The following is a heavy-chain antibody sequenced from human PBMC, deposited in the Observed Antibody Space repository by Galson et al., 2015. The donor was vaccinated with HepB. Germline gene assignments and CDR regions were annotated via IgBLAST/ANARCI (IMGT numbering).Heavy chain of an antibody. CDR2: ISAYNRKT. CDR3: ARGALVVGVAATLNHGFDP. D-gene: IGHD2-15*01. Sequence: SVKVSCKVSGYTFSTYSVTWVRQAPGQGLEWMGWISAYNRKTNYAQKFQGRVSMTTDTSTSTVYMELRRIRSDDTAIYYCARGALVVGVAATLNHGFDPGGQGTLVTVSS. V-gene: IGHV1-18*01. J-gene: IGHJ5*02. CDR1: GYTFSTYS.